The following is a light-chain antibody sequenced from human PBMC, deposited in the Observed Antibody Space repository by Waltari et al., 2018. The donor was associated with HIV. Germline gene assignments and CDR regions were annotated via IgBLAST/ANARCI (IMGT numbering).Light chain of an antibody. J-gene: IGLJ1*01. CDR3: QVWDMTSDHFV. Sequence: SYVLTQPPSVSVAPGQTARLTCGGNNLAAKSGHWYRHTLGQSPAFVVYDDVERTSGMSDRFTGSNSGNTATLLITGADVGDEAEYYCQVWDMTSDHFVFGPGTTVTVL. CDR1: NLAAKS. V-gene: IGLV3-21*02. CDR2: DDV.